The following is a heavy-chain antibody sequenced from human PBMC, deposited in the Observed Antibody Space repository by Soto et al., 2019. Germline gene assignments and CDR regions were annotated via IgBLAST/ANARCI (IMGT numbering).Heavy chain of an antibody. V-gene: IGHV3-21*01. Sequence: EVQLVESGGGLVKPGGSLRLSCAGSGFTFSIYTFHWVRQAPGKGLEWVPSITSSSTYIYYADSVKGRFTISRDNAKSSVSLQLNSLRGEDTAVYYCARDNSGGLHDAFDIWGQGTMVSVS. J-gene: IGHJ3*02. CDR1: GFTFSIYT. CDR2: ITSSSTYI. CDR3: ARDNSGGLHDAFDI. D-gene: IGHD1-26*01.